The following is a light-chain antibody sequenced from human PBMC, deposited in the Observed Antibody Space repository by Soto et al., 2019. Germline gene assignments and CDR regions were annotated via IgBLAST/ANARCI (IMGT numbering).Light chain of an antibody. V-gene: IGLV2-14*01. J-gene: IGLJ2*01. CDR3: TSYPSSNTLV. Sequence: QSALTQPASVSGSPGQSITISCTGTSSDVGGYNYVSWYQQHPGKAPKLMIYEVTNRPSGVSNRFSGSKSGNTASLIISGLQAEDEADYYCTSYPSSNTLVIGGGTKLTVL. CDR2: EVT. CDR1: SSDVGGYNY.